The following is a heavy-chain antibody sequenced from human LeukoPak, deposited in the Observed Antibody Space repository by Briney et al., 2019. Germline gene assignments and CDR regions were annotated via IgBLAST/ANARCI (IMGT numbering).Heavy chain of an antibody. D-gene: IGHD2-2*01. J-gene: IGHJ5*02. V-gene: IGHV1-69*05. CDR2: IIPIFGTA. CDR3: ARAGRYQLNNWFDP. CDR1: GGTFSSYA. Sequence: ASVKVSCKASGGTFSSYAISWVRQAPGQGLEWMGGIIPIFGTANYAQKFQGRVTITTDESTSTAYMELSSLRSEDTAVYYCARAGRYQLNNWFDPWGQGTLVTVSS.